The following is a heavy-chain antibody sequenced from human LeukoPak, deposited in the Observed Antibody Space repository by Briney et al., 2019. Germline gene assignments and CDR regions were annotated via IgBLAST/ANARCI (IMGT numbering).Heavy chain of an antibody. V-gene: IGHV1-8*03. D-gene: IGHD3-22*01. J-gene: IGHJ4*02. Sequence: ASVKVSCTAFGYTFTSYDINWVRQATGQGIEWMGWMNPNSGNTGYAQKFQGRVTITRNTSISTAYMELSSLRSEDTAVYYCARGPYYDSSGYTYYFDYWGQGTLVTVSS. CDR2: MNPNSGNT. CDR3: ARGPYYDSSGYTYYFDY. CDR1: GYTFTSYD.